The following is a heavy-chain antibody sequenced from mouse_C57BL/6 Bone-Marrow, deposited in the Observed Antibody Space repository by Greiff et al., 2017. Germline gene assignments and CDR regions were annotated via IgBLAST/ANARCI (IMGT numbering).Heavy chain of an antibody. V-gene: IGHV14-2*01. CDR1: GFNIKDYY. CDR3: ARYGNYPAWFAY. CDR2: IDPEDGET. J-gene: IGHJ3*01. D-gene: IGHD2-1*01. Sequence: DVQLQESGAELVKPGASVKLSCTASGFNIKDYYMHWVKQRTEQGLEWIGRIDPEDGETKYAPNFQGKATITADTSSNTAYLQLSSLTSADTAVYYCARYGNYPAWFAYWGQGTLVTVSA.